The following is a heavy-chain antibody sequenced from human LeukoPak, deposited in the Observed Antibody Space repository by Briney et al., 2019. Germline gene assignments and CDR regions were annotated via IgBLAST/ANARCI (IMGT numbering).Heavy chain of an antibody. D-gene: IGHD4-17*01. CDR3: ARDGASHPSIYYFDY. V-gene: IGHV3-48*03. CDR1: GFTFSSYE. J-gene: IGHJ4*02. CDR2: ISSGGGGI. Sequence: GGSLRLSCAASGFTFSSYEMDWVRQAPGKGLEWVSYISSGGGGIFYADSVKGRFTISRDNAKNSLHLQMNSLRAEDTAVYYCARDGASHPSIYYFDYWGQGTLVTVSS.